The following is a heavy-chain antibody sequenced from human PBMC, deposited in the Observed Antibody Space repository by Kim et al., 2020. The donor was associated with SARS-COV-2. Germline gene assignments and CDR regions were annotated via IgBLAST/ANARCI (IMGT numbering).Heavy chain of an antibody. CDR3: ARAPLFATLFDY. CDR2: IYYSGST. Sequence: SETLSLTCTVSGGSISSSSYYWGWIRQPPGKGLEWIGSIYYSGSTYYNPSLKSRVTISVDTSKNQFSLKLSSVTAADTAMYYCARAPLFATLFDYWGQGTLVTVPS. CDR1: GGSISSSSYY. J-gene: IGHJ4*02. D-gene: IGHD2-15*01. V-gene: IGHV4-39*07.